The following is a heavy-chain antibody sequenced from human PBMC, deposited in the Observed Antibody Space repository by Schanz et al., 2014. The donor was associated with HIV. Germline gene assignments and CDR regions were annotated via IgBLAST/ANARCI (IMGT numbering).Heavy chain of an antibody. CDR2: INSDGSRT. CDR3: ARGLGAPYYDFRSGYYKGVIYYGMDV. CDR1: GFTFSSFG. J-gene: IGHJ6*02. V-gene: IGHV3-74*02. D-gene: IGHD3-3*01. Sequence: VQLVESGGGVVRPGRSLRLSCAASGFTFSSFGMHWVRQAPGKGLVWVSRINSDGSRTNYADSVKGRLTISRDNAKNTLYLQMNSLRAEDTAVYYCARGLGAPYYDFRSGYYKGVIYYGMDVWGQGTTVTVSS.